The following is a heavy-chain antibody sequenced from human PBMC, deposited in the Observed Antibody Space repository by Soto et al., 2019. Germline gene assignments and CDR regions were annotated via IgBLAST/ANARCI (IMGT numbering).Heavy chain of an antibody. D-gene: IGHD3-16*01. CDR3: ARGEGVAAPHDGYDI. J-gene: IGHJ3*02. CDR1: CYTFTNYD. V-gene: IGHV1-18*04. CDR2: ISTSTGNT. Sequence: VASVKVSCNASCYTFTNYDVTWVRQSPGQGLEWMGWISTSTGNTNYAQKLQGRVTMTTDTSASTAYTELRSLRSDDTAVYFCARGEGVAAPHDGYDIWGQGTMDTVS.